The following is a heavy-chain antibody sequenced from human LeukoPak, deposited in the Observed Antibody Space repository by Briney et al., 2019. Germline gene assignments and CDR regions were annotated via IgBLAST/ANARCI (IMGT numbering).Heavy chain of an antibody. CDR1: GFTFRSHE. Sequence: GGSLRLSCAASGFTFRSHEMNWVRQAPGKGLEWVSYISSSGSSIYYADSVKGRFTISRDNAKNSLYLQMNSLRAEDTAVYYCVREGPEDRAGGSPWYFDYWGQGILVTVSS. CDR3: VREGPEDRAGGSPWYFDY. J-gene: IGHJ4*02. D-gene: IGHD1-26*01. CDR2: ISSSGSSI. V-gene: IGHV3-48*03.